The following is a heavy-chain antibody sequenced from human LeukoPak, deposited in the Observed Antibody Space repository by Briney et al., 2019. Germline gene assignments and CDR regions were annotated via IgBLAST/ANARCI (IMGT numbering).Heavy chain of an antibody. CDR1: GFTFSSYE. J-gene: IGHJ6*02. CDR3: ARRLPYYGIDV. CDR2: IGGIGSIM. Sequence: GGSLRLSCAASGFTFSSYEIHCVRQAPGKGLEWVSKIGGIGSIMYADSVKGRFTISTDSAKSSVYLQMNSLRAEDTAVYYCARRLPYYGIDVWGQGTTVTVSS. V-gene: IGHV3-48*03.